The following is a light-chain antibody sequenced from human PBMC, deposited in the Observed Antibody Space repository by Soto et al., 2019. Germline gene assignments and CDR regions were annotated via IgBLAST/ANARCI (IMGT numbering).Light chain of an antibody. V-gene: IGKV3-20*01. J-gene: IGKJ2*01. CDR2: EAS. Sequence: DIVLTQSPGTLSLSPGERATLSCGASQSVNSKSLAWYQQKPGQAPRLLIYEASSRATGIPDRFSASGSGTDFTLTISSLEPEDFAVYYCKQYVASPYTFGQGTK. CDR1: QSVNSKS. CDR3: KQYVASPYT.